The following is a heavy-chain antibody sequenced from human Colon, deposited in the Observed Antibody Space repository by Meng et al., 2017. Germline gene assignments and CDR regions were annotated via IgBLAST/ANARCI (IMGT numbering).Heavy chain of an antibody. CDR1: GDSISSSTYC. D-gene: IGHD5-24*01. V-gene: IGHV4-39*01. CDR2: AYYSGST. Sequence: QLQLQESGPGLVKPSETLSLTCTGSGDSISSSTYCWGWIRKPPGKGLEWIGCAYYSGSTYYDPSLKSRVAVSVDTSKNQFSLILSSVTAADTAVYYCSRWAGGREFLDYWGQGTLVTVSS. CDR3: SRWAGGREFLDY. J-gene: IGHJ4*02.